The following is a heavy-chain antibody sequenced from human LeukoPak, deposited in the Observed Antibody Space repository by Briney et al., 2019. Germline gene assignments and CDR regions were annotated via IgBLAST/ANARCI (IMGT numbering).Heavy chain of an antibody. CDR3: ARDQGVCSDY. Sequence: ASVKVSCKASGYTFTGYYMHWVRQAPGQGLEWMGRINPNNGATNYAQKLQGRVTMTTDTSTSTAYMELRSLRSDDTAVYYCARDQGVCSDYWGQGTLVTVSS. V-gene: IGHV1-2*06. D-gene: IGHD2-8*01. CDR1: GYTFTGYY. J-gene: IGHJ4*02. CDR2: INPNNGAT.